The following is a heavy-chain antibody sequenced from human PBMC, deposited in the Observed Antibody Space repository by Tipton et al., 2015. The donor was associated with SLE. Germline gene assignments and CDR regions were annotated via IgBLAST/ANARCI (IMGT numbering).Heavy chain of an antibody. V-gene: IGHV4-31*03. D-gene: IGHD2-21*01. J-gene: IGHJ4*02. CDR1: GASINSGGYY. Sequence: GLVKPSQTLSLTCTVSGASINSGGYYWSWIRQHPEKGLEWIGYIYSNGNTYFNPSLKSRLTISLDTSQNQFSLSLTSVTAADTAVYYCARAIRFFDYWGRGTLVTVSS. CDR2: IYSNGNT. CDR3: ARAIRFFDY.